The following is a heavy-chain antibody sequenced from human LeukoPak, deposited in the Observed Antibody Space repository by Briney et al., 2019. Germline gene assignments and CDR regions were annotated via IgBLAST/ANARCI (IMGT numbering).Heavy chain of an antibody. CDR1: GGSISSGDYS. D-gene: IGHD6-19*01. CDR3: ARFGPVAGTDY. V-gene: IGHV4-61*08. CDR2: IYNRGST. J-gene: IGHJ4*02. Sequence: SETLSLTCGVSGGSISSGDYSWNWIRQPPGKGLEWIGYIYNRGSTNYNPSLKSRVTISIDTSKNQFSLKLTSVTAADTAVYYCARFGPVAGTDYWGQGSLVTVSS.